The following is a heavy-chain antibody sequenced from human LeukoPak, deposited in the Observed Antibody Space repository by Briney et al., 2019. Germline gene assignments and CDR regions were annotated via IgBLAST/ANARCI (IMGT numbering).Heavy chain of an antibody. D-gene: IGHD3-3*01. CDR1: GFTFSSHA. V-gene: IGHV3-23*01. CDR3: AKDGGGSLEWLPPMDV. J-gene: IGHJ6*02. CDR2: ITGSGGST. Sequence: GGSLRLSRAASGFTFSSHAMGWVRQAPGKGLEWVSSITGSGGSTYYGDSVKGRFTISRGNSKNTLYLQMNSLRAEDTAVYYCAKDGGGSLEWLPPMDVWGQGTTVTVSS.